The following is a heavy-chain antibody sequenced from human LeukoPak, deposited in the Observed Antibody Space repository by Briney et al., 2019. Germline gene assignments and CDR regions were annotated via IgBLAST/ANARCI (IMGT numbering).Heavy chain of an antibody. D-gene: IGHD5-12*01. CDR3: ARGTGALKYSGYDYYFDY. V-gene: IGHV1-3*01. CDR2: INAGNGNT. Sequence: ASVKVSCKASGYTFTSYAVHWVRQAPGQRLEWMGWINAGNGNTKYSQKFQGRVTITRDTSASTAYMELSSLRSEDTAVYYCARGTGALKYSGYDYYFDYWGQGTLVTVSS. J-gene: IGHJ4*02. CDR1: GYTFTSYA.